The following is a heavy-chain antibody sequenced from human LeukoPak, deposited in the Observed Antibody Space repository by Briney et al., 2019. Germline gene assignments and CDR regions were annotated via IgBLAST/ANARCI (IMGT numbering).Heavy chain of an antibody. Sequence: ASVTVSCTASGCTVTIYYMHWVRQAPGQGLEWMGIINPSGGSTSYAQKFQGRVTMTRDTSTSTVYMELSSLRSEDTAVYYCARGQGIAVAGSSWGQGTLVTVSS. CDR3: ARGQGIAVAGSS. J-gene: IGHJ5*02. V-gene: IGHV1-46*01. D-gene: IGHD6-19*01. CDR2: INPSGGST. CDR1: GCTVTIYY.